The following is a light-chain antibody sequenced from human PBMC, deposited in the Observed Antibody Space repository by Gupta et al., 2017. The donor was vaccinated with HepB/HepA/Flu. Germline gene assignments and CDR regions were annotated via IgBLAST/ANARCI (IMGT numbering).Light chain of an antibody. CDR1: QSVGSN. V-gene: IGKV3-15*01. CDR3: QQYDSRPLT. Sequence: DIVMTQFPATLSVSPGESATLSCRASQSVGSNLAWYQQKPGQAPRLLIYGASTRATGVPARFSGDGSGTEFTLTISSLQSEDFAVYSCQQYDSRPLTFGEGTKVEIK. CDR2: GAS. J-gene: IGKJ4*01.